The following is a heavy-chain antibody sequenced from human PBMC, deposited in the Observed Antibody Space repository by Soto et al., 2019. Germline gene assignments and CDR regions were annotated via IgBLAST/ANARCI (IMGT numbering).Heavy chain of an antibody. J-gene: IGHJ4*02. Sequence: ASVKVSCKASGGTFSDSVTSWVRQAPGQGLEWMGWTSPSSLATNYAQRFQGRVTMSRDRATSTVYMELSRLRSEDTAVYYCAREDAERATRFLDYWGQGTVVTVSS. D-gene: IGHD2-21*01. V-gene: IGHV1-2*02. CDR1: GGTFSDSV. CDR3: AREDAERATRFLDY. CDR2: TSPSSLAT.